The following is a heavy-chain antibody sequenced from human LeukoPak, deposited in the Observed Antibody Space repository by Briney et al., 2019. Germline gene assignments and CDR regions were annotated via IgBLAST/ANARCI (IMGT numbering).Heavy chain of an antibody. V-gene: IGHV6-1*01. J-gene: IGHJ6*02. Sequence: SQTLSLTCAISGDSVSSNRAAWNWIRQSPSGGLEWLGRTYYRSKWYNDYATSVESRISFYPDTSKNQVSLQLKSVIPDDTVVYYCARATYDSGNSYNGMDVWGQGTTVTVSS. CDR1: GDSVSSNRAA. CDR3: ARATYDSGNSYNGMDV. CDR2: TYYRSKWYN. D-gene: IGHD3-10*01.